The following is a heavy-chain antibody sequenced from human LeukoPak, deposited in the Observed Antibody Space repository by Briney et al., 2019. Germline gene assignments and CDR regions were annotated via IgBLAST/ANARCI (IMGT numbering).Heavy chain of an antibody. CDR2: ISWNSGSI. J-gene: IGHJ4*02. CDR1: GFTFDDYA. D-gene: IGHD6-6*01. V-gene: IGHV3-9*01. CDR3: AREIAADRGFDS. Sequence: GGSLRLSCAASGFTFDDYAMHWVRQAPGKGLEWVSGISWNSGSIGYAVSVKGRFTISRDNGKNALYLQMNSLRAEDTAVYYCAREIAADRGFDSWGQGTLVTVSS.